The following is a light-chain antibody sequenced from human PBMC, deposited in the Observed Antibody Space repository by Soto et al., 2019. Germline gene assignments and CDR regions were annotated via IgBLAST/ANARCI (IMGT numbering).Light chain of an antibody. Sequence: EIVLTQSPGTLSLSPGERATLSCRPSQSVDSTYLTWYQQKPGQAPRLLIYGASGRATGIPDRFSGSGSGTDFTLTISRLEPEDFAVYFCQYYDSFRTFGQGTKVEIK. CDR2: GAS. J-gene: IGKJ1*01. CDR3: QYYDSFRT. V-gene: IGKV3-20*01. CDR1: QSVDSTY.